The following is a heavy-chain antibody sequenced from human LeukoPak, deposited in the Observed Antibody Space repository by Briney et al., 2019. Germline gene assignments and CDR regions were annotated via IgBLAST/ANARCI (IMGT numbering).Heavy chain of an antibody. Sequence: SGGSLRLSCEASGFKFDDYAMHWVRQAPGKGPEWVSGVSWDSRSVAHADSVRGRFTISRDNAKNSLYLQMNSLTTEDTAFYHCAKGASHGIHYWFDPWGQGTLVTVST. D-gene: IGHD1-14*01. J-gene: IGHJ5*01. V-gene: IGHV3-9*01. CDR1: GFKFDDYA. CDR3: AKGASHGIHYWFDP. CDR2: VSWDSRSV.